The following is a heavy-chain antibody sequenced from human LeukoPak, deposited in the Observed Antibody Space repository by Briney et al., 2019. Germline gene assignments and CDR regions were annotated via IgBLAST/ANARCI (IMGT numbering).Heavy chain of an antibody. D-gene: IGHD1-1*01. Sequence: GGSLRLSCAASGFTFSSYGMHWVRQAPGKGLEWVAVISYDRSNKYYADSVKGRFTISRDNSKNTLYLQMNSLRAEDTAVYYCVRQGTVYYFDYWGQGTLVTVSS. CDR2: ISYDRSNK. J-gene: IGHJ4*02. CDR1: GFTFSSYG. CDR3: VRQGTVYYFDY. V-gene: IGHV3-30*03.